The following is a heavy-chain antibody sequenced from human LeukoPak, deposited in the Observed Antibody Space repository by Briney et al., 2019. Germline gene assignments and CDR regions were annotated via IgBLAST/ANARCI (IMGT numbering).Heavy chain of an antibody. CDR3: AGQSNDYGDSEYFQH. CDR1: GGTFSSYA. J-gene: IGHJ1*01. Sequence: SVKVSCKASGGTFSSYAISWVRQAPGQGLEWMGRIIPILGIANYAQKFQGRVTITADKFTSTAYMELSSLRSEDTAVYYCAGQSNDYGDSEYFQHWGQGTLVTVSS. D-gene: IGHD4-17*01. CDR2: IIPILGIA. V-gene: IGHV1-69*04.